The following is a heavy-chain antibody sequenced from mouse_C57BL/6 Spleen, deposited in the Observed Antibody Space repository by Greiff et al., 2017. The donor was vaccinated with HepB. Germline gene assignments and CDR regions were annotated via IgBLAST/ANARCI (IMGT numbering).Heavy chain of an antibody. Sequence: VQLQQSGPELVKPGASVKIPCKASGYTFTDYNMDWVKQSHGKSLEWIGDINPNNGGTIYNQKFKGKATLTVDKSSSTAYMELRSLTSEDTAVYYCASWDRAWFAYWGQGTLVTVSA. CDR3: ASWDRAWFAY. J-gene: IGHJ3*01. CDR1: GYTFTDYN. CDR2: INPNNGGT. V-gene: IGHV1-18*01. D-gene: IGHD3-3*01.